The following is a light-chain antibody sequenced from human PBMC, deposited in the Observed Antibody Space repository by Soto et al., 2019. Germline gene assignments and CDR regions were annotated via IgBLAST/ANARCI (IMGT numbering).Light chain of an antibody. J-gene: IGLJ2*01. Sequence: QSVLTQPPSVSAAPGQTVPISFSGRNSNIGNKDVSWYQLFPGTAPKLLIYDNDRRPSGIPDRFSASKSGTLATLAITGLQTGDEADYYCGTWDSSLSVVVFGGGTKVTVL. CDR2: DND. CDR1: NSNIGNKD. V-gene: IGLV1-51*01. CDR3: GTWDSSLSVVV.